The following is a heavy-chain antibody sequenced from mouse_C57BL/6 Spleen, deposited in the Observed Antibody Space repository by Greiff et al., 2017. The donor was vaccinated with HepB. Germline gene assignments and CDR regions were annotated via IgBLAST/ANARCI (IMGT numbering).Heavy chain of an antibody. CDR3: TTNYYDYDGYYFDY. J-gene: IGHJ2*01. V-gene: IGHV14-1*01. D-gene: IGHD2-4*01. CDR2: IDPEDGDT. CDR1: GFNIKDYY. Sequence: VQLQQSGAELVRPGASVKLSCTASGFNIKDYYMHWVKQRPEQGLEWIGRIDPEDGDTEYAPKFQGKATMTADTPSNTAYLQLSSLTSEDTAVYYCTTNYYDYDGYYFDYWGQGTTLTVSS.